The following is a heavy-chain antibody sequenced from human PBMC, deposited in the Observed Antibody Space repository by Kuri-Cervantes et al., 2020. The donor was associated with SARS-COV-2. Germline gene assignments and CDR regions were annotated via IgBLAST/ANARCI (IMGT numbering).Heavy chain of an antibody. V-gene: IGHV3-48*03. D-gene: IGHD3-10*01. CDR3: ARAGITMVRGVIIYYYGMDV. Sequence: LSLTCAASGFTFSSYEMNWVRQAPGKGLEWVSYISSSGSTIYYADSVKGRFTISRDNAKNSLYLQMNSLRAEDTAVYYCARAGITMVRGVIIYYYGMDVWGQGTTVTVSS. CDR1: GFTFSSYE. J-gene: IGHJ6*02. CDR2: ISSSGSTI.